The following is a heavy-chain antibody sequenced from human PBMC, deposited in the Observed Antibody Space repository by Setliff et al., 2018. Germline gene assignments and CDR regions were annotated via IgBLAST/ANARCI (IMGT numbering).Heavy chain of an antibody. CDR1: GYTFAKYG. Sequence: ASVKVSCKAFGYTFAKYGTSWVRQAPGQGLEWMGWISGYNGYTVYAQKLQGRVTLTTDTSTGTAYMEVRSLRSDDTAQYYCVREGVDRRSSTDYRYYMDVWGKGTTVTVSS. J-gene: IGHJ6*03. CDR2: ISGYNGYT. V-gene: IGHV1-18*01. D-gene: IGHD6-6*01. CDR3: VREGVDRRSSTDYRYYMDV.